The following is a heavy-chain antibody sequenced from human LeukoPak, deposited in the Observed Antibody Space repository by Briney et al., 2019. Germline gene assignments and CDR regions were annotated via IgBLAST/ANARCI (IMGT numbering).Heavy chain of an antibody. J-gene: IGHJ6*03. CDR3: ARDGVFYYDSSGYYYDDYYYYYMDV. CDR2: IIPIFGTA. Sequence: SVKVSCKASGYTFSSYGISWVRQAPGQGLEWMGGIIPIFGTANYAQKLQGRVTMTTDTSTSTAYMELRSLRSDDTAVYYCARDGVFYYDSSGYYYDDYYYYYMDVWGKGTTVTVSS. V-gene: IGHV1-18*01. D-gene: IGHD3-22*01. CDR1: GYTFSSYG.